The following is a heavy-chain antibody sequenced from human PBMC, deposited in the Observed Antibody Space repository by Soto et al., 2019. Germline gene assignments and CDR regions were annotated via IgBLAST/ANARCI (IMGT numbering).Heavy chain of an antibody. Sequence: WGSLRLSCAASGVTFMNFAINLFRQSPWKWLEWVSAIGGGGATTYYADSMKGRFTVSRDNSKNTLYLQLDSPRAEDTAVYYCVFPSSGKYFFDYWGQGALVTVSS. CDR3: VFPSSGKYFFDY. V-gene: IGHV3-23*01. J-gene: IGHJ4*02. D-gene: IGHD3-22*01. CDR2: IGGGGATT. CDR1: GVTFMNFA.